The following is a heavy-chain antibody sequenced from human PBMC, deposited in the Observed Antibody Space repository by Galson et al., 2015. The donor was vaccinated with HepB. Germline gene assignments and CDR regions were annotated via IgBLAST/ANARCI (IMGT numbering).Heavy chain of an antibody. Sequence: SLRLSCAASGFTFSNYGMNWIRQAPGKGLEWVSYISSSSSIIYYSDSVKGRFTISRDNARNSLYLQMNSLRAEDTAVYYCGRDSGYCTSTTCRTDAFDVWGQGTMVTVSS. CDR2: ISSSSSII. V-gene: IGHV3-48*01. J-gene: IGHJ3*01. CDR1: GFTFSNYG. D-gene: IGHD2-2*01. CDR3: GRDSGYCTSTTCRTDAFDV.